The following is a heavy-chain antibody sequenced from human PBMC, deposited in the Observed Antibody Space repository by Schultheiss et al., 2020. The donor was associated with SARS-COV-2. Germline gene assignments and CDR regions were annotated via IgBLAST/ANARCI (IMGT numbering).Heavy chain of an antibody. CDR1: GFTFTIYA. CDR3: AKETSTSAWYYAFDF. V-gene: IGHV3-23*01. D-gene: IGHD6-19*01. Sequence: GGSLRLSCAASGFTFTIYAMSWVRQAPGKGLEWVSAIDGRGVDTYYANSVRGRFTISRDNSKNTLYLQMNSLRAEDTAVYYCAKETSTSAWYYAFDFWGQGTMVTVSS. J-gene: IGHJ3*01. CDR2: IDGRGVDT.